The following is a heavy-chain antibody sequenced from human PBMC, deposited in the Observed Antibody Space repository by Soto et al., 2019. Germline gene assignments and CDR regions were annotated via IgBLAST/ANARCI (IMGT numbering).Heavy chain of an antibody. J-gene: IGHJ5*02. Sequence: QVQLVQSGAEVKKPGSSVKVSCKASGGTFSSYSISWVRQAPGQGLEWMGRIIPILAIANYAQNFQGRVTITADKSTSTAYMELSSLRSEDTAVYYCARDHAATISPLFDPWGQGTLVTVSS. CDR1: GGTFSSYS. CDR2: IIPILAIA. D-gene: IGHD5-12*01. CDR3: ARDHAATISPLFDP. V-gene: IGHV1-69*04.